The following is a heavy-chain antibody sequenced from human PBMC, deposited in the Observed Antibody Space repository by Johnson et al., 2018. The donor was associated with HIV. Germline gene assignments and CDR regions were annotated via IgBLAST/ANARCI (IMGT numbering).Heavy chain of an antibody. Sequence: QVQLVESGGGLVKPGGSLRLSCAASGFTFSDYYMSWIRQAPGKGLEWVSDISSRGSIIYYADSVKGRFTISRDNAENSLYLQMNILRAEDTAVYYCGRHRDDAFDIWGQGTMVTVSS. J-gene: IGHJ3*02. CDR2: ISSRGSII. CDR3: GRHRDDAFDI. D-gene: IGHD2-21*02. V-gene: IGHV3-11*04. CDR1: GFTFSDYY.